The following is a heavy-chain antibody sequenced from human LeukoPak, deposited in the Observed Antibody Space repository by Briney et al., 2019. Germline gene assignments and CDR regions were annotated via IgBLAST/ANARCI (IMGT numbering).Heavy chain of an antibody. D-gene: IGHD5-12*01. Sequence: GASLRLSCAASGFTFSSYAMSWVRQAPGEGLEWVSAISGSGGSTYYADSVKGRFTISRDNSKNTLYLQMNSLRAEDTAVYYCAKAQVAPKYYFDYWGQGTLVTVSS. J-gene: IGHJ4*02. CDR3: AKAQVAPKYYFDY. CDR1: GFTFSSYA. CDR2: ISGSGGST. V-gene: IGHV3-23*01.